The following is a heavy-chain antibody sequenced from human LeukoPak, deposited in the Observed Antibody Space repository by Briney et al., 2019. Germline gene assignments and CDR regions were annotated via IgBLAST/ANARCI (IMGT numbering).Heavy chain of an antibody. CDR2: LHHSGNI. D-gene: IGHD3-3*01. CDR3: AGGVRFLEWD. J-gene: IGHJ4*02. CDR1: GSSVTTSFR. V-gene: IGHV4-4*02. Sequence: PLETLSLTCAVSGSSVTTSFRCNWVRQSPGKGLEWIGELHHSGNIIYNPSLKTRVSMSVDKSKNQYSLTLHSVTAADTGIYYCAGGVRFLEWDWGPGTPVTVSS.